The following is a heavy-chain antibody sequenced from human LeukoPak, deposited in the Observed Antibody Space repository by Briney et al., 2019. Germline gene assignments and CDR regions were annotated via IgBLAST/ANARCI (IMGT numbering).Heavy chain of an antibody. CDR2: ISGSGGST. CDR3: AREHYYDNSGYWS. Sequence: GGSLRLSCAASGFTFSSYAMSWVRQAPGKGLEWVSAISGSGGSTYYADSVKGRFTISRDSSKNTLYLQMNSLRAEDTALYYCAREHYYDNSGYWSWGQGTLVTVSS. J-gene: IGHJ4*02. D-gene: IGHD3-22*01. V-gene: IGHV3-23*01. CDR1: GFTFSSYA.